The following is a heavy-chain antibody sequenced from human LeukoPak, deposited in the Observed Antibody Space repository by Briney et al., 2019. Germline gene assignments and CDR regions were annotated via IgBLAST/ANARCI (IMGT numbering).Heavy chain of an antibody. CDR1: GFTFSIYA. Sequence: PGGSLRLPCAASGFTFSIYAMSWVRQAPGKGLEWVSGISGSGGSTYYRESVKGRFTISRDISKNTLYLQMNSLRAEDTAVYYCAKGGIYYYDISGYFFDYWGQGTLVTVSS. CDR2: ISGSGGST. CDR3: AKGGIYYYDISGYFFDY. V-gene: IGHV3-23*01. D-gene: IGHD3-22*01. J-gene: IGHJ4*02.